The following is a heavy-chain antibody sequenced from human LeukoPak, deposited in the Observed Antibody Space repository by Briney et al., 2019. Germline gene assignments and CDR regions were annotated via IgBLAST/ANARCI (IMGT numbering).Heavy chain of an antibody. D-gene: IGHD3-3*01. CDR3: ARGPRYYDFWSGYYGLPYYMDV. CDR2: IYYSGST. V-gene: IGHV4-61*01. Sequence: SETLSLTCTVSGDSISSSSSYRSWIRQPPGKGLEWIGYIYYSGSTNYNPSLKSRVTISVDTSKNQFSLKLSSVTAADTAVYYCARGPRYYDFWSGYYGLPYYMDVWGKGTTVTVSS. CDR1: GDSISSSSSY. J-gene: IGHJ6*03.